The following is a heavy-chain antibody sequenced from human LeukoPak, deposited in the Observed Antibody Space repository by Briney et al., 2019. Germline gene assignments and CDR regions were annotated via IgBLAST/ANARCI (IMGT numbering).Heavy chain of an antibody. CDR1: GGSISSSSYS. CDR3: ARHGDDFWSGYPTGDAFDI. Sequence: SETLSLTCTVSGGSISSSSYSWGWIRQPPGKGLEWIGSIYYSGSTYYNPSLKSRVTISVDTSKNQFSLKLSSVTAADTAVYYCARHGDDFWSGYPTGDAFDIWGQGTMVTVSS. CDR2: IYYSGST. D-gene: IGHD3-3*01. J-gene: IGHJ3*02. V-gene: IGHV4-39*01.